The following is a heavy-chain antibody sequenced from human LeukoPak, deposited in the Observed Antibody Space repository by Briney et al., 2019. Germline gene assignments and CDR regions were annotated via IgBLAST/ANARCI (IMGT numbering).Heavy chain of an antibody. V-gene: IGHV1-2*02. J-gene: IGHJ5*02. Sequence: ASVKVSCKASGYTFTSYDINWVRQATGQGLEWMGWINPNSGGTNYAQKFQGRVTMTRDTSISTAYMELSRLRSDDTAVYYSAGEVTAAAGTKWFDPWGQGTLVTVSS. CDR3: AGEVTAAAGTKWFDP. CDR2: INPNSGGT. CDR1: GYTFTSYD. D-gene: IGHD6-13*01.